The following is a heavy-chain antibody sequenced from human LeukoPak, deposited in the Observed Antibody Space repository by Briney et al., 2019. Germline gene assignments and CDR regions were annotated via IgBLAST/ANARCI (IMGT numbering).Heavy chain of an antibody. CDR2: IYYSGST. J-gene: IGHJ4*02. CDR3: ARGDGYNDAVDY. CDR1: GGSISSYY. D-gene: IGHD5-24*01. Sequence: SETLSLTCTVSGGSISSYYWGWIRQPPGKGLEWIGSIYYSGSTYYNPSLKSRVTISVDTSKNQFSLKLTSVTAADTAVYFCARGDGYNDAVDYWGQGTLVTVSS. V-gene: IGHV4-39*07.